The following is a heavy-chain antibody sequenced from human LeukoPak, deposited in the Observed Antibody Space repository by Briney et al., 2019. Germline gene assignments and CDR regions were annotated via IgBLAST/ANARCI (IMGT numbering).Heavy chain of an antibody. V-gene: IGHV1-8*03. CDR1: GYTFTTYD. CDR3: ARGPFGNCGGGPCHFRDIDNWYDP. Sequence: ASVKVSCKASGYTFTTYDINWLRQAAVQGFEWMGWMNPKSGDAGYADKFQGRVAITRDTSINTDYLELSALTSDDTAVYYCARGPFGNCGGGPCHFRDIDNWYDPWGQGTLVTVSS. J-gene: IGHJ5*02. CDR2: MNPKSGDA. D-gene: IGHD2-21*01.